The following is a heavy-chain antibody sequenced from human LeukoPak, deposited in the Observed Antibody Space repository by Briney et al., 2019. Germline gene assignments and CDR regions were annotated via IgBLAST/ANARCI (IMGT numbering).Heavy chain of an antibody. D-gene: IGHD2-2*01. Sequence: SETLSLTCAVYGGSFSGYYWSWIRQPPAKGLEGIGESNHSGSTNYNTSLKSRVTISVDTSKNQFSLKLSSVTAADTAVYYCAMCIVVLPAGWTGAFDIWGQGTMVTVSS. CDR2: SNHSGST. J-gene: IGHJ3*02. CDR3: AMCIVVLPAGWTGAFDI. CDR1: GGSFSGYY. V-gene: IGHV4-34*01.